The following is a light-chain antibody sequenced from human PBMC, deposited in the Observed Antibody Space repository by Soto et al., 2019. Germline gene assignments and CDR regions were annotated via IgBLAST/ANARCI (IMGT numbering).Light chain of an antibody. CDR3: QQRTNWLWT. J-gene: IGKJ1*01. CDR2: DAS. V-gene: IGKV3-11*01. CDR1: QSVTRY. Sequence: EIVLTQSPATLSLSPGDRATLSCRASQSVTRYIAWYQQKPGQAPRLLIYDASRRSTGIPARFSGSRSGTDFTLTISSLEPEDFAVYYCQQRTNWLWTFGQGTKVDIK.